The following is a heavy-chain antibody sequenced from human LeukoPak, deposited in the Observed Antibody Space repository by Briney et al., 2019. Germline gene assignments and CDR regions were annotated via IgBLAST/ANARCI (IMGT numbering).Heavy chain of an antibody. J-gene: IGHJ4*02. D-gene: IGHD6-19*01. Sequence: SETLSLTCTVSGGSISSSSYYWGWIRQPPGKGLEWIGSIYYSGSTYYNPSLKSRVTISVDTSKNQFSLKLSSVTAADTAVYYCARGGAEGIAVAAPSYWGQGTLVTVSS. CDR3: ARGGAEGIAVAAPSY. CDR2: IYYSGST. CDR1: GGSISSSSYY. V-gene: IGHV4-39*01.